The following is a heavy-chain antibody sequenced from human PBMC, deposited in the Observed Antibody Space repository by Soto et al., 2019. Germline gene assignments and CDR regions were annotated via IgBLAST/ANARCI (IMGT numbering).Heavy chain of an antibody. J-gene: IGHJ5*02. CDR1: GASISTGGYS. D-gene: IGHD1-26*01. CDR2: IYESGRT. CDR3: ARGYRYSGSFSDYFDP. Sequence: TLSLTCIVSGASISTGGYSWSWIRQPPGKGPEWIGYIYESGRTYYKPSLKSRASISMDKSRNQFSLRLTSVTAADTAVSFCARGYRYSGSFSDYFDPWGEGTLVIVSS. V-gene: IGHV4-30-2*01.